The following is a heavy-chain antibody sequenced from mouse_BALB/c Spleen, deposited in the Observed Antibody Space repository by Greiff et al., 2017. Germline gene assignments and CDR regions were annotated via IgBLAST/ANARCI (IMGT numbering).Heavy chain of an antibody. J-gene: IGHJ2*01. CDR2: IWGDGST. Sequence: VQRVESGPGLVAPSQSLSITCTVSGFSLTGYGVNWVRQPPGKGLEWLGMIWGDGSTDYNSALKSRLSISKDNSKSQVFLKMNSLQTDDTARYYCAREGSGYDDGYYFDYWGQGTTLTVSS. D-gene: IGHD3-1*01. V-gene: IGHV2-6-7*01. CDR1: GFSLTGYG. CDR3: AREGSGYDDGYYFDY.